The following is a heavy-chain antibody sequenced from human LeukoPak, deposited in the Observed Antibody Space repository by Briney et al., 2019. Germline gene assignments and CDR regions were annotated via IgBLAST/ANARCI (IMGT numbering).Heavy chain of an antibody. V-gene: IGHV4-31*03. CDR2: IYYSGST. D-gene: IGHD6-19*01. CDR1: GGSISSGGYY. Sequence: SETLSLTCTVSGGSISSGGYYWSWIRQHPGKGLEWIGYIYYSGSTYYNPSLKSRVTISVDTSKNQFSLKLSSVTAADTAVYYCARDNSSGGIFDCWGQGTLVTVSS. J-gene: IGHJ4*02. CDR3: ARDNSSGGIFDC.